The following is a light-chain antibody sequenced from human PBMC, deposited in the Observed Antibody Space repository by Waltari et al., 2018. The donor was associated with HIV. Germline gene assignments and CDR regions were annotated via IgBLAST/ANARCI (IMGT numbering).Light chain of an antibody. CDR3: HQSYLSPDT. CDR2: SAF. J-gene: IGKJ2*01. CDR1: QSISRY. V-gene: IGKV1-39*01. Sequence: DIQMTQFPSSLSATVGDRVTITCRASQSISRYLSWYQQKPGKAPKLLVDSAFSLQSGVSSRFSGSGSGTVFTLTISSLQPEDSAIYYCHQSYLSPDTFGQGTRLEIK.